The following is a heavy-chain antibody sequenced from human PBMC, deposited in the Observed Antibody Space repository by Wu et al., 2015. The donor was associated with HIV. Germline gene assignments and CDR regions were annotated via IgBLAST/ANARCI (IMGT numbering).Heavy chain of an antibody. CDR3: AKGRGYYGSGRDWFDP. Sequence: QVQLVQSGAEVKKPGSSVKVSCKASGGTFSSYAISWVRQAPGQGLEWMGGIIPIFGTANYAQKFQGRVTITTDESTSTAYMELSSLRSDDTAVYYCAKGRGYYGSGRDWFDPVGPGEPWSPSPQ. CDR2: IIPIFGTA. CDR1: GGTFSSYA. D-gene: IGHD3-10*01. J-gene: IGHJ5*02. V-gene: IGHV1-69*05.